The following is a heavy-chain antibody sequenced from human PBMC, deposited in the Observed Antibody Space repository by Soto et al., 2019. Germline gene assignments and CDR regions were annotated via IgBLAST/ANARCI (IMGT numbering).Heavy chain of an antibody. CDR1: KFIFSDYY. V-gene: IGHV3-11*01. CDR3: AREVSYVSGGHLYYGMDV. J-gene: IGHJ6*02. CDR2: ISNGATTT. D-gene: IGHD3-16*01. Sequence: GGSLRLSCSASKFIFSDYYMSWIRQAPGKGLEWVAYISNGATTTHYADSVKGRFTISRDNAKNSLYLQMNSLRAEDTAVYYCAREVSYVSGGHLYYGMDVLGQGTAVTVSS.